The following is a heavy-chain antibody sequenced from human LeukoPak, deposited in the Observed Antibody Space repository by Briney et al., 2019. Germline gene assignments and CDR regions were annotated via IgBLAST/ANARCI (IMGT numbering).Heavy chain of an antibody. CDR3: ARGLRREQQLLRAFDY. CDR1: VYTFSNCD. D-gene: IGHD6-13*01. CDR2: MNPNSGNT. Sequence: GASVRVSCKASVYTFSNCDINWVRQPSPQGLEWKGCMNPNSGNTSSSQTFQGRVTMTSNTSISNAYMELSSLRSEDTAVYYCARGLRREQQLLRAFDYWGQGTPVTVSS. J-gene: IGHJ4*02. V-gene: IGHV1-8*01.